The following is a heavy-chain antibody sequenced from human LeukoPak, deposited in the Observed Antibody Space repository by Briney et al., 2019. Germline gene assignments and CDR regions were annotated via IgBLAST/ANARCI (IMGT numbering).Heavy chain of an antibody. CDR2: ISYDGSNK. CDR3: AKTVGYYYGSGTYLDY. V-gene: IGHV3-30*18. Sequence: GSLRLSCTTSGFTFSRYWMNWVRQAPGKGLEWVAVISYDGSNKYYADSVKGRFTISRDNSKKTLYLQMNILRAEDTAVYYCAKTVGYYYGSGTYLDYWGQGTLVTVSS. D-gene: IGHD3-10*01. J-gene: IGHJ4*02. CDR1: GFTFSRYW.